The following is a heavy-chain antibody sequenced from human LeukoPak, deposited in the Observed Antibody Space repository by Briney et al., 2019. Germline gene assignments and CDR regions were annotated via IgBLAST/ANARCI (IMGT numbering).Heavy chain of an antibody. J-gene: IGHJ4*02. CDR1: GGSISSSSYY. Sequence: SETLSLTCTVSGGSISSSSYYWGWKRQPPGEGLEWIGSIYYSGSTYYNPSLKSRVTISVDTYKNQFSLKLSSVTAADTAVYYCEAGPFDYWGQGTLVTVSS. D-gene: IGHD6-13*01. CDR2: IYYSGST. V-gene: IGHV4-39*01. CDR3: EAGPFDY.